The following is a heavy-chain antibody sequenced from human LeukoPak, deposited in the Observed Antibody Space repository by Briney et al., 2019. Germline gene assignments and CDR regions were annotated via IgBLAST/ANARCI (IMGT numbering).Heavy chain of an antibody. D-gene: IGHD3-10*01. CDR1: GYSISSGYY. CDR2: IYHSGST. CDR3: ARSPQRFRGRGNWFDP. J-gene: IGHJ5*02. V-gene: IGHV4-38-2*02. Sequence: SETLSLTCTVSGYSISSGYYWGWIRQPPGKGLEWIGSIYHSGSTYYNPSLKSRVTISVDTSKNQFSLKLSSVTAADTAVYYCARSPQRFRGRGNWFDPWGQGTLVTVSS.